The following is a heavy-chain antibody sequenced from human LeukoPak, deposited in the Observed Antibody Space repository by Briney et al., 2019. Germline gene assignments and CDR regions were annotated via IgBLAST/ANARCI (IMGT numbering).Heavy chain of an antibody. CDR2: INHRGGT. CDR1: GGSFSVYY. CDR3: ATSAGDCSSTSCYPEY. Sequence: PSDSLSLTYAVYGGSFSVYYGSWIRQPPGEGLEWSGEINHRGGTNYNPALKSRVTTSVDTSKNQFSLKLSSVTAADTAVYYCATSAGDCSSTSCYPEYWGQGTLVTVSS. V-gene: IGHV4-34*01. J-gene: IGHJ4*02. D-gene: IGHD2-2*01.